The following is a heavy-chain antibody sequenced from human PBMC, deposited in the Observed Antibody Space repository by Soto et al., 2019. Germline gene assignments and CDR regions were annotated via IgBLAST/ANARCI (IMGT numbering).Heavy chain of an antibody. CDR2: IYYSGST. CDR1: GGSISSYY. D-gene: IGHD2-21*02. J-gene: IGHJ1*01. Sequence: QVQLQESGPGLVKPSETLSLTCTVSGGSISSYYWSWIRQPPGKGLEWIGYIYYSGSTNYNPSLKSRVTISEDTSKNQFSLKLSSVTAADTAVYYCARAPFYCGGDCYYFQHWGQGTLVTVSS. V-gene: IGHV4-59*01. CDR3: ARAPFYCGGDCYYFQH.